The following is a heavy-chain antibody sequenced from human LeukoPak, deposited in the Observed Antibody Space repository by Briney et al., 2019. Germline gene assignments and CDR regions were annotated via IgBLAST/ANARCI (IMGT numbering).Heavy chain of an antibody. CDR1: GGSFSGYY. CDR2: INDSGIT. J-gene: IGHJ4*02. CDR3: ARKLGAGSSAGVIDY. D-gene: IGHD6-6*01. V-gene: IGHV4-34*01. Sequence: SETLSLTCAVYGGSFSGYYWSWIRQPPGKGLEWIGEINDSGITNYNPSLTSRVTISVDTSKNQFSLKVKSVTAADTAVYYCARKLGAGSSAGVIDYWGQRTLVSVSS.